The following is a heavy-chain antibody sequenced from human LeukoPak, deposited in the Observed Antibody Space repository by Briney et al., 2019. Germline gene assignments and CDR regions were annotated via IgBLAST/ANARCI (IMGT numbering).Heavy chain of an antibody. CDR2: IYYSGST. D-gene: IGHD3-22*01. Sequence: SETLSLTCTVFGGSISSYYWSWIRQPPGKGLEWIGYIYYSGSTNYNPSLKSRVTISVDTSKNQFSLKLSSVTAADTAVYYCARYYYGSSGYYFRGYYGMDVWGQGTTVTVSS. V-gene: IGHV4-59*08. CDR1: GGSISSYY. CDR3: ARYYYGSSGYYFRGYYGMDV. J-gene: IGHJ6*02.